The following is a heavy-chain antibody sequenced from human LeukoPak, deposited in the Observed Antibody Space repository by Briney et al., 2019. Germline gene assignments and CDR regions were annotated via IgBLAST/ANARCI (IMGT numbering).Heavy chain of an antibody. CDR2: INYSGTI. CDR3: ARHTGYSSGWWYFHF. V-gene: IGHV4-39*01. CDR1: GGSIKSNNHY. J-gene: IGHJ4*02. D-gene: IGHD5-18*01. Sequence: PSETLSLTCNVAGGSIKSNNHYWGWIRQPPGKGLEWLGSINYSGTIFYSPSLNSRVTISVDTSGNQFSLKLTSATAADTAVYYCARHTGYSSGWWYFHFWGQGTLVTVSS.